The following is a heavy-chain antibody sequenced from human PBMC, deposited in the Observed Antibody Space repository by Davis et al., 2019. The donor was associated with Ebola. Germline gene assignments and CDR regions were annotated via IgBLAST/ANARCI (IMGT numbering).Heavy chain of an antibody. J-gene: IGHJ6*02. Sequence: GESLKISCAASGFTFSNAWMNWVRQAPGKGLEWVGRIKSKTDGGTTDYAAPVKGRFTISRDDSKNTLYLQMNSLRDEDTAVYYCARDGPVGAILYGMDVWGQGTTVTVSS. D-gene: IGHD1-26*01. CDR1: GFTFSNAW. CDR3: ARDGPVGAILYGMDV. V-gene: IGHV3-15*07. CDR2: IKSKTDGGTT.